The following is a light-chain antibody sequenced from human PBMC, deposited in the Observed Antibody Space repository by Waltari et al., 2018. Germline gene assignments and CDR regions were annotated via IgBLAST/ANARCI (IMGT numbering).Light chain of an antibody. CDR1: RSDLGSYHL. Sequence: QSALTQPASVSGSPGQSITISCTGLRSDLGSYHLVSWFQQHPDKAPKRLIYAVSKRPSEVSNRFSGSASGNTAYLTISGLQAEDEADYYCCSSPESSTSWVFGGGTKLTVL. CDR3: CSSPESSTSWV. CDR2: AVS. J-gene: IGLJ3*02. V-gene: IGLV2-23*02.